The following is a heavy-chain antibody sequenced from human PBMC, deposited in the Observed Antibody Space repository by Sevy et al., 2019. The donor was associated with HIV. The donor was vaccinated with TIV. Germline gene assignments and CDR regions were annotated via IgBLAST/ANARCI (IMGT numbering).Heavy chain of an antibody. Sequence: ASVKVSCKASGGTFSSYAISWVRQAPGQGLEWMGGIIPIFGTANYAQKFQGRVTITADESTSTAYMELSSLGSEDTAVYYCARAADYSSHYYYYYMDVWGKGTTVTVSS. D-gene: IGHD4-4*01. J-gene: IGHJ6*03. V-gene: IGHV1-69*13. CDR1: GGTFSSYA. CDR2: IIPIFGTA. CDR3: ARAADYSSHYYYYYMDV.